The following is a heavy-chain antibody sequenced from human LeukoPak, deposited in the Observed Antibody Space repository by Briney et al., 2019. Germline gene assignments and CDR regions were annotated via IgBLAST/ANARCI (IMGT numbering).Heavy chain of an antibody. CDR2: ISYDRSNK. J-gene: IGHJ4*02. CDR1: GFTFSSYA. CDR3: ARGDSNYRWYFDH. D-gene: IGHD4-11*01. Sequence: QPGRSLRLSCAASGFTFSSYAMHWVRQAPGKGLEWVAVISYDRSNKYYADSVKGRFTISRDNSKNTLYLQMNSLRAEDTAVYYCARGDSNYRWYFDHWGQGTLVTVSS. V-gene: IGHV3-30-3*01.